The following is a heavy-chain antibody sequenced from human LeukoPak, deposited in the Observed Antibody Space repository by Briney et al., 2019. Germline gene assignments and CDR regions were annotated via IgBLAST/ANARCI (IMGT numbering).Heavy chain of an antibody. CDR1: GFTVSSNY. Sequence: GGSLRLSCAASGFTVSSNYMSWVRQAPGKGLEWVSVIYSGGSTYYADSVKGRFTISRDNSKNTLYLQMNSLRAEDTAVYYCAAPGRYNWNDATGADYWGQGTLVTVSS. CDR2: IYSGGST. CDR3: AAPGRYNWNDATGADY. D-gene: IGHD1-20*01. J-gene: IGHJ4*02. V-gene: IGHV3-66*01.